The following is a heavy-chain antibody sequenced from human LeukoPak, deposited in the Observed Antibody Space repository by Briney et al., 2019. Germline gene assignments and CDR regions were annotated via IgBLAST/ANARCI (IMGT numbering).Heavy chain of an antibody. CDR2: IYYSRNT. Sequence: SETLSLTCTVSGGSISSYYWSWIRQPPRKGLEWIGHIYYSRNTNYNPSLKSRVTISVDTSKNQFSLKLSSVTAADTAVYHCARGDRSGPWDYWGQGTLVTVSS. D-gene: IGHD3-22*01. CDR1: GGSISSYY. V-gene: IGHV4-59*01. CDR3: ARGDRSGPWDY. J-gene: IGHJ4*02.